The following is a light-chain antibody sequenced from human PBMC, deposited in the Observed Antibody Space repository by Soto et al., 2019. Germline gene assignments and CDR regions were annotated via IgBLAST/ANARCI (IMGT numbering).Light chain of an antibody. CDR1: SSDVGGYNY. V-gene: IGLV2-14*03. CDR3: SSYPTSNNRQIV. J-gene: IGLJ1*01. Sequence: QSVLTQPASVSGSPGQSINISCTGTSSDVGGYNYVSWYQHHPGKAPKLIIYDVSNRPSGVSNPFSGSKSGNTASLTISGLQPEDEADYYCSSYPTSNNRQIVFGTGTKVTVL. CDR2: DVS.